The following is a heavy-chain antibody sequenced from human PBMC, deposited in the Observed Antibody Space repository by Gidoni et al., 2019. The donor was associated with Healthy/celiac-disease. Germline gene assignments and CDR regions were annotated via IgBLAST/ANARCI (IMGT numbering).Heavy chain of an antibody. V-gene: IGHV3-23*01. J-gene: IGHJ3*02. CDR3: AKGSGGYSYGSYDI. Sequence: EVQLLESGGGLVQPGGSLRLSCAASGFPFSSYAMSWVRPAPGKGLGWVSAISGRGGSTYYADSVKGRFTISRDNSKNTLYLQMNSLRAEDTAVYYCAKGSGGYSYGSYDIWGQGTMVTVSS. D-gene: IGHD5-18*01. CDR1: GFPFSSYA. CDR2: ISGRGGST.